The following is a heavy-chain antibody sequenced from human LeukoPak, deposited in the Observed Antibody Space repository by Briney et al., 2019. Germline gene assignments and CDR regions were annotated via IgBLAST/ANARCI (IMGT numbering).Heavy chain of an antibody. D-gene: IGHD3-10*01. V-gene: IGHV3-7*03. CDR1: GFTFSSYG. J-gene: IGHJ5*02. Sequence: GRSLRLSCAASGFTFSSYGMHWVRQAPGKGLEWVANIKQDGSEKYYVDSVKGRFTISRDNAKNSLYLQMNSLRAEDTAVYYCARDGAPFTMVRGVITAWGQGTLVTVSS. CDR2: IKQDGSEK. CDR3: ARDGAPFTMVRGVITA.